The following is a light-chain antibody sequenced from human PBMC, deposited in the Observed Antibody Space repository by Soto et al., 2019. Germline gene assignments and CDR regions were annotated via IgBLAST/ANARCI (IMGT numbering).Light chain of an antibody. V-gene: IGLV2-14*01. Sequence: QSALTQPASVSGSPGQSITISCTGINSDLGGYNSVSWYQQHPGKAPQLILFEVSNRPSGVSNRFSGSKSGNMAPLTISGLQTEDEADYYCSSYKTSRTFFGGGTKLTVL. J-gene: IGLJ2*01. CDR2: EVS. CDR3: SSYKTSRTF. CDR1: NSDLGGYNS.